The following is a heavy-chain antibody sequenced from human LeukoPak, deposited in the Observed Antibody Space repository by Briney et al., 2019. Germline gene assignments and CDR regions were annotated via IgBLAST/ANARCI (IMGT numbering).Heavy chain of an antibody. CDR1: GGTFSSYA. CDR3: ARDSSSWHAGSFDP. V-gene: IGHV1-69*13. D-gene: IGHD6-13*01. CDR2: IIPIFGTA. J-gene: IGHJ5*02. Sequence: SVKVSCKASGGTFSSYAISWVRQAPGQGLEWTGGIIPIFGTANYAQKFQGRVTITADESTSTAYMELSSLRSEDTAVYYCARDSSSWHAGSFDPWGQGTLVTVSS.